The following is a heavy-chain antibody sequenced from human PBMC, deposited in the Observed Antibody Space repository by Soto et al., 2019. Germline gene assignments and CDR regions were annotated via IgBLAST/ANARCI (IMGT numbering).Heavy chain of an antibody. CDR3: ARHTAELIGYSSAWYGSPPAFDI. Sequence: ASVKVSCKASGYTFTSYGISWVRQAPGQGLEWMGWTSAYNGNTNYAQKLQGRVTMTTDTFTSTAYMEVRSLRSDDTAVYYCARHTAELIGYSSAWYGSPPAFDIWGQGTMVTVSS. J-gene: IGHJ3*02. D-gene: IGHD6-19*01. V-gene: IGHV1-18*04. CDR2: TSAYNGNT. CDR1: GYTFTSYG.